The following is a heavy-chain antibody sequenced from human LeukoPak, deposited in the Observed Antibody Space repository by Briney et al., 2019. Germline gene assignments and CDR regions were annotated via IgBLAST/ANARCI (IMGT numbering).Heavy chain of an antibody. D-gene: IGHD3-22*01. CDR1: GGSVSSGSYY. Sequence: SETLSLTCTVSGGSVSSGSYYWSWIRQPPGKGLVWIGCIYYSGSTNYNPALKSRVNISVDTSKNQFSLKLSSVTAADTAVYYCARDAKYYDSSGYGSYWYFDLWGRGTLVTVSS. V-gene: IGHV4-61*01. CDR3: ARDAKYYDSSGYGSYWYFDL. J-gene: IGHJ2*01. CDR2: IYYSGST.